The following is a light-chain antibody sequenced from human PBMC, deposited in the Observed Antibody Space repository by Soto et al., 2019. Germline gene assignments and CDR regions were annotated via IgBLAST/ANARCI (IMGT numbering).Light chain of an antibody. V-gene: IGKV1-5*01. CDR1: QNISVW. Sequence: DIQMTQSPSTLSASVGDGVTITCRASQNISVWLAWYQQRPGKAPKFLIYDASSVETGVPSRFSGSGSGTEFTLTIRSLQPDDFATYYCQQYDSSSPTFGQGTKLEIK. CDR3: QQYDSSSPT. CDR2: DAS. J-gene: IGKJ2*01.